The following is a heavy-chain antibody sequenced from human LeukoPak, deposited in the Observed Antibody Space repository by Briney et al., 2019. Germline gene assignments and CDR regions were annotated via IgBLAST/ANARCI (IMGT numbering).Heavy chain of an antibody. CDR3: ARVSPAIEAFDI. V-gene: IGHV4-59*01. CDR1: GGSISSYY. Sequence: SETLPLTCTVSGGSISSYYWSWIRQPPGKGLEWIGYIYYSGSTNYNPSLKSRVTISVDTSKNQFSLKLSSVTAADTAVYYCARVSPAIEAFDIWGQGTMVTVSS. J-gene: IGHJ3*02. CDR2: IYYSGST. D-gene: IGHD2-2*01.